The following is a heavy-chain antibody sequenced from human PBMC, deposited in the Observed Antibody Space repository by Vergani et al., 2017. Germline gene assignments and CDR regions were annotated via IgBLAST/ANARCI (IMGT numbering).Heavy chain of an antibody. Sequence: QLLESGGGLIQPGGSLRLSCAASGFTFNSYAMTWVRQAPGKGLEWGSGINNNGGSTYYADYVKGRFTISRDNSKNTLYLQMTDLRAEDTATYYCAKVCGSTSCPYGGGAFDVWGHGTMVTVSS. J-gene: IGHJ3*01. CDR2: INNNGGST. D-gene: IGHD2-2*01. V-gene: IGHV3-23*01. CDR3: AKVCGSTSCPYGGGAFDV. CDR1: GFTFNSYA.